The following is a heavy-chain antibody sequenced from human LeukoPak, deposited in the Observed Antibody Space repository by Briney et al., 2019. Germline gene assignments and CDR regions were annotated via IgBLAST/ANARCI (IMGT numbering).Heavy chain of an antibody. CDR2: ISGSGGGT. Sequence: SGGSLRLSCAASGFTFSRYAMNWVRQAPGKGLEWVSGISGSGGGTYYADSVKGRFTISRDNSKNTLYLQMNSLRAEDTAIYYCSKDRTTSGGAEGYWGQGTLVTVSA. J-gene: IGHJ4*02. CDR3: SKDRTTSGGAEGY. D-gene: IGHD3-10*01. V-gene: IGHV3-23*01. CDR1: GFTFSRYA.